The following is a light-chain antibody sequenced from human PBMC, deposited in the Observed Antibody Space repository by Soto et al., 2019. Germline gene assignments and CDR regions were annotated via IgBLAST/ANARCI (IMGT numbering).Light chain of an antibody. Sequence: QSALTYPASVSGSLGRSIPISCTGTSSDAGRYKYVSWYQQHPGKAPKLIIYDVSNRPSGVSDRFSASKSGNTASLTISGLQAVDEADYYCNSYTNATALEVFGTGTKVTVL. J-gene: IGLJ1*01. CDR3: NSYTNATALEV. V-gene: IGLV2-14*03. CDR1: SSDAGRYKY. CDR2: DVS.